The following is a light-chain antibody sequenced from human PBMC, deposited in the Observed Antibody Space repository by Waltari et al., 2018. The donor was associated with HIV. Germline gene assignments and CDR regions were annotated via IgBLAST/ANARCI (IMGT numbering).Light chain of an antibody. CDR3: ASFTGANTRL. CDR2: EST. J-gene: IGLJ2*01. Sequence: QSALTQPASVSGSPGQSITISCTGTSSDIGYYSYVSWFQQQQRKAPKLIIYESTYRPSGVSDRFSGSRSGNTASLTIAGLQPEDEGHSHCASFTGANTRLFGGGTLVTVL. CDR1: SSDIGYYSY. V-gene: IGLV2-14*03.